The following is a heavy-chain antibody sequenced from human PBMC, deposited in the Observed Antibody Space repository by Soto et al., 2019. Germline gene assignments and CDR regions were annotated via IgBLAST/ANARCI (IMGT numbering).Heavy chain of an antibody. J-gene: IGHJ2*01. CDR2: ISYDGSNK. CDR1: GFTFSSYG. V-gene: IGHV3-30*18. D-gene: IGHD2-15*01. CDR3: ANTARVAATPRYFDL. Sequence: PGGSLRLSCAASGFTFSSYGMHWVRQAPGKGLEWVAVISYDGSNKYYADSVKGRFTISRDNSKNTLYLQMNSLRAEDTAVYYCANTARVAATPRYFDLWGRGTLVTVSS.